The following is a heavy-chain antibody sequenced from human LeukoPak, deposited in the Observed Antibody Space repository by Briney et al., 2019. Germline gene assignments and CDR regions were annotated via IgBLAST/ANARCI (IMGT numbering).Heavy chain of an antibody. CDR1: GFSLSSSW. V-gene: IGHV3-74*01. CDR2: INEDETST. D-gene: IGHD1-26*01. Sequence: GGSLRLSCAASGFSLSSSWMHWVRQVPGKGLEWVSRINEDETSTTYAESVKGRFTISRDNAKNTLFLQMNSLRAEDTAVYYCATTGSGSYYDYWGQGTLVTVSS. CDR3: ATTGSGSYYDY. J-gene: IGHJ4*02.